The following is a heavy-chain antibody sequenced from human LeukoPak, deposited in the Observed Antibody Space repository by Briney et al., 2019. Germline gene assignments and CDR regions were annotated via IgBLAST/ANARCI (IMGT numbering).Heavy chain of an antibody. J-gene: IGHJ4*02. V-gene: IGHV3-7*01. D-gene: IGHD4-17*01. CDR1: GFTFSNSW. Sequence: PGGSLRLSCAASGFTFSNSWMSWVRQAPGKGLEWVANIKQDGSEKYYVDSVKGRFTISGDNAKNSLYLQMNSLRAEDTAVYYCANGEVYFDYWGQGTLVTVSS. CDR3: ANGEVYFDY. CDR2: IKQDGSEK.